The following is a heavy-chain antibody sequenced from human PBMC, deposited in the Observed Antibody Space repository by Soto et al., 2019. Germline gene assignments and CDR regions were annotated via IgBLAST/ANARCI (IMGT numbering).Heavy chain of an antibody. CDR2: IYFDGSNK. CDR1: GFTFSTYG. D-gene: IGHD6-19*01. V-gene: IGHV3-33*01. CDR3: ARDRSADRFVQYFQH. J-gene: IGHJ1*01. Sequence: GGSLRLSCAASGFTFSTYGMHWVRQAPGKGLEWVAVIYFDGSNKYYADSVKGRFTISRDNAQNSLYLQMNSLTSEDTAVYYCARDRSADRFVQYFQHWGPGTLVTVSS.